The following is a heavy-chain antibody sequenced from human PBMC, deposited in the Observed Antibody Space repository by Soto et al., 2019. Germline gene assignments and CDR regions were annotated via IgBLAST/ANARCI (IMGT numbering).Heavy chain of an antibody. CDR1: GFTFSDYY. CDR2: ISSSGSTI. D-gene: IGHD1-26*01. J-gene: IGHJ4*02. V-gene: IGHV3-11*01. CDR3: ARGLFSGNCLDY. Sequence: LRLSCAVSGFTFSDYYMSWIRQAPGKGLEWVSYISSSGSTIYYADSVKGRFTISRDNTKNSLYLQMNSLRAEDTAVYYCARGLFSGNCLDYWGQGTLVTVSS.